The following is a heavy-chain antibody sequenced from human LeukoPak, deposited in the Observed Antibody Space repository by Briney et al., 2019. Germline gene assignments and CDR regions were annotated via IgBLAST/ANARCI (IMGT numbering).Heavy chain of an antibody. Sequence: SSVKIFSNASRGTFSSYAISWVRQAPGPGLEWMGGIIPIFCTAAYAQKFQGRVTIPEDESTPTACMDLGCLRSQDTAVYSCARVPVHLGGYSYDYTPYNWFDPWGQGTLVSVSS. CDR3: ARVPVHLGGYSYDYTPYNWFDP. D-gene: IGHD5-18*01. V-gene: IGHV1-69*13. J-gene: IGHJ5*02. CDR2: IIPIFCTA. CDR1: RGTFSSYA.